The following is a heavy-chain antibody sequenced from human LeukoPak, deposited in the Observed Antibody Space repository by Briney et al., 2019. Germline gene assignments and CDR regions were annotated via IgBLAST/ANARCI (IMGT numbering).Heavy chain of an antibody. V-gene: IGHV3-30-3*01. Sequence: GGSLRLSCAASGFTFSNYAMHWVRQAPGKGLEWVALISYDGNNKYYADSVKGRFTISRDNSKNTLYVQMNSLRAEDTALYYCARDWGMTTVYSFDFWGKGTLVTISS. CDR1: GFTFSNYA. CDR3: ARDWGMTTVYSFDF. D-gene: IGHD4-17*01. J-gene: IGHJ4*01. CDR2: ISYDGNNK.